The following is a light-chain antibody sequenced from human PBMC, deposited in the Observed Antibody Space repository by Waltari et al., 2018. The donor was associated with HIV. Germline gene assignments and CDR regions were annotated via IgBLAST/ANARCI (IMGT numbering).Light chain of an antibody. Sequence: QSVLTQPPSASGTPGQRVTISCSGSSSNIGNNNVNWYQQFPGAAPKLLIYSNNQRPSGGPDRFAGSKSGTSASLAISGLQSEDEANYYCATWDDSLNGVFFGGGTKLTVL. CDR1: SSNIGNNN. CDR2: SNN. CDR3: ATWDDSLNGVF. V-gene: IGLV1-44*01. J-gene: IGLJ2*01.